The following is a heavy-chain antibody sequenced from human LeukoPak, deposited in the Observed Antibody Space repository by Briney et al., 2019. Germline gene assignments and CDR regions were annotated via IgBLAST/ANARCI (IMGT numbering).Heavy chain of an antibody. CDR2: IKQDGSEK. Sequence: GGSLRLSCAASGFTFSNYWMSWVRQAPGKGLEWVANIKQDGSEKYYEDSVKGRFTISRDNAKNTVYLQMNSLRAEDTAVYYCARGWDGYSYGIWGQGTLVTVSS. J-gene: IGHJ4*02. V-gene: IGHV3-7*02. CDR1: GFTFSNYW. D-gene: IGHD5-18*01. CDR3: ARGWDGYSYGI.